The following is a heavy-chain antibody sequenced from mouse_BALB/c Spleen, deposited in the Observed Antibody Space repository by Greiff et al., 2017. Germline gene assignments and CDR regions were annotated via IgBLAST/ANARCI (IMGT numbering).Heavy chain of an antibody. V-gene: IGHV5-6-3*01. D-gene: IGHD2-2*01. CDR1: GFTFSSYG. CDR2: INSNGGST. J-gene: IGHJ3*01. CDR3: AGEMGKISYGYDDGFAY. Sequence: VQVVESGGGLVQPGGSLKLSCAASGFTFSSYGMSWVRQTPDKRLELVATINSNGGSTYYPDSVKGRFTISRDNAKNTLYLQMSSLKSEDTAMYYCAGEMGKISYGYDDGFAYWGQGTLVTVSA.